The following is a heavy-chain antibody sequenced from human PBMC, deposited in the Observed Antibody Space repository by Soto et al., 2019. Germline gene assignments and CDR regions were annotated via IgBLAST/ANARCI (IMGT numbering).Heavy chain of an antibody. Sequence: SETLSLTCTVSGGSISSSSYYWGWIRQPPGKGLEWIGSIYYSGSTYYNPSLKSRVTISVDTSKNQFSLKLSSVTAADTAVYYCAGYFDWPPPFDYWGQGTLVTVSS. CDR2: IYYSGST. V-gene: IGHV4-39*01. D-gene: IGHD3-9*01. CDR3: AGYFDWPPPFDY. CDR1: GGSISSSSYY. J-gene: IGHJ4*02.